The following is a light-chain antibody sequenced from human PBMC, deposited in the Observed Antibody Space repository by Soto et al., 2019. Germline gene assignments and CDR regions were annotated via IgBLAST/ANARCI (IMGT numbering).Light chain of an antibody. CDR1: QSVSSN. Sequence: EIVMTQSPATLSVSPGERATLSCRASQSVSSNFAWYQQKPGQAPRLLIYGASTRATGIPARFSGSGSGTDFTLTISSLQSEDVAVYYWQQYNNWPYTFGQGTKLEIK. CDR3: QQYNNWPYT. CDR2: GAS. J-gene: IGKJ2*01. V-gene: IGKV3-15*01.